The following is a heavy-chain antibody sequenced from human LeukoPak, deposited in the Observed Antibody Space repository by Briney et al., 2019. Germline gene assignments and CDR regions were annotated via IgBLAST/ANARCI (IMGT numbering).Heavy chain of an antibody. D-gene: IGHD3-9*01. CDR1: GGSFSGYY. CDR2: IYNTGST. CDR3: ARGRYFGY. J-gene: IGHJ4*02. V-gene: IGHV4-59*10. Sequence: PSETLSLTCAVYGGSFSGYYWSWIRQPAGKGLEWIGRIYNTGSTTYNPSLKSRVTMSVDTSKNQFSLKLTSVTAADTAVYYCARGRYFGYWGQGTLVTVSS.